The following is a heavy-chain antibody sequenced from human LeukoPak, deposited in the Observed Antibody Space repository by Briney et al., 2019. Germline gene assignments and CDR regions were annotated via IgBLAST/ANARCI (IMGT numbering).Heavy chain of an antibody. D-gene: IGHD2-2*01. CDR1: GFSFSSYA. CDR2: IYSGGST. Sequence: GGSLRLSCAASGFSFSSYAMSWVRQAPGKGLEGVSVIYSGGSTYYADSVKGRFTISRDNSKNTLYLQMNRLRAEDTAIYYCTKDALISYRGAWSQSDYWGQGTLVTVSS. CDR3: TKDALISYRGAWSQSDY. V-gene: IGHV3-23*03. J-gene: IGHJ4*02.